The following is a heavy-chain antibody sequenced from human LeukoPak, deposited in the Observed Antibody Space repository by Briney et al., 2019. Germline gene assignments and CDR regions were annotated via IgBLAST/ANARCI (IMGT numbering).Heavy chain of an antibody. CDR3: ARDSDFWSGYYYFDY. Sequence: PSETLSLTCTVSGGSISRADYYWSWIRQPPGKGLEWIGYIYYSGSTYYNPSLKSRATISVDTSKNQFSLKLSSVTAADTAVYYCARDSDFWSGYYYFDYWGQRTLVTVSS. D-gene: IGHD3-3*01. CDR1: GGSISRADYY. J-gene: IGHJ4*02. CDR2: IYYSGST. V-gene: IGHV4-30-4*08.